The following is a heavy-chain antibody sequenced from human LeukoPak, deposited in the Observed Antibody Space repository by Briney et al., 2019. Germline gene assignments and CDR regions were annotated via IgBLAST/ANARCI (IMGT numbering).Heavy chain of an antibody. CDR1: GGSFSGYY. D-gene: IGHD6-19*01. Sequence: PSETLSLTCAVYGGSFSGYYWSWIRQPPGKGLEWIGEINHSGSTNYNPSLKSRVTISVDTSKNQFSLKLSSVTAADTAVYYCARHGAVAGTCWFDPWGQGTLVTVSS. CDR2: INHSGST. V-gene: IGHV4-34*01. J-gene: IGHJ5*02. CDR3: ARHGAVAGTCWFDP.